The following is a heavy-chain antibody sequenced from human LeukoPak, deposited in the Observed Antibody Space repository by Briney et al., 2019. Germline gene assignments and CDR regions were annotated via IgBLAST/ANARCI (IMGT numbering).Heavy chain of an antibody. CDR2: FDPEDGET. CDR1: GYTLTELS. J-gene: IGHJ4*02. CDR3: ATNYYDSSLLSY. Sequence: AAVKVSCKVSGYTLTELSMHWVRQAPGKGLEWMGGFDPEDGETIYAQKFQGRVTMTEDTSTDTAYMELSSLRSEDTAVYYCATNYYDSSLLSYWDQGTLVTVSS. V-gene: IGHV1-24*01. D-gene: IGHD3-22*01.